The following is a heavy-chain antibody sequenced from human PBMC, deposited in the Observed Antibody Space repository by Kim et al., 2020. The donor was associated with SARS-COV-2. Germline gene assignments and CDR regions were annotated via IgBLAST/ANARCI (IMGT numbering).Heavy chain of an antibody. V-gene: IGHV1-2*06. J-gene: IGHJ4*02. D-gene: IGHD1-26*01. Sequence: ASVKVSCKASGYTFTGYYMHWVRQAPGQGLEWMGRINPNSGGTNYAQKFQGRVTMTRDTSISTAYMELSRLRSDDTAVYYCARDRRVGATKGVDYWGQGTLVTVSS. CDR3: ARDRRVGATKGVDY. CDR2: INPNSGGT. CDR1: GYTFTGYY.